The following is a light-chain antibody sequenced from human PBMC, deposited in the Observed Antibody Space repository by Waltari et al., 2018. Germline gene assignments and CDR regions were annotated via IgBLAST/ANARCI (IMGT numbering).Light chain of an antibody. CDR3: QEYVNLPAT. J-gene: IGKJ1*01. Sequence: EIVLTQSPGTLSLSPGDRATLSCRASQSVRRSLTWYQQKPGQAPRLRSYDTSTRATGIPDRFSGSGSGTDFSLTISRLEPEDFAVYYCQEYVNLPATFGQGTKVEIK. CDR2: DTS. V-gene: IGKV3-20*01. CDR1: QSVRRS.